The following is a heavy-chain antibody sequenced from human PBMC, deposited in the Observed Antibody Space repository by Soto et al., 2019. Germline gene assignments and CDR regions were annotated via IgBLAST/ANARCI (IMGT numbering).Heavy chain of an antibody. Sequence: SETQSLTCTVSGGSISSYYWSWIRQPPGKGLEWIGYIYYSGSTNYNPSLKSRVTISVDTSKNQFSLKLSSVTAADTAVYYCARESRDGYNPEWFDPWGQGTLVTVSS. CDR3: ARESRDGYNPEWFDP. J-gene: IGHJ5*02. CDR1: GGSISSYY. V-gene: IGHV4-59*01. D-gene: IGHD5-12*01. CDR2: IYYSGST.